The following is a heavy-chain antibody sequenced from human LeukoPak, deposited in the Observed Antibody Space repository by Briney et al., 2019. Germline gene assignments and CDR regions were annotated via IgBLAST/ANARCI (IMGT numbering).Heavy chain of an antibody. CDR3: AKDERLSIDY. CDR1: GFTFSSYG. CDR2: IRYDGSNK. Sequence: GGSLRLSCAASGFTFSSYGMHWVRQAPGKGLEWVAIIRYDGSNKYYADSVKGRFTISRDNSKNTLYLQMNSLRAEDTAVYYCAKDERLSIDYWGQGTLVTVSS. V-gene: IGHV3-30*02. D-gene: IGHD2-21*02. J-gene: IGHJ4*02.